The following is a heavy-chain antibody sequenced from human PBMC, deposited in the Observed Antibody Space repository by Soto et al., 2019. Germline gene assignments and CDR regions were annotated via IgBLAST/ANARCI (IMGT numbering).Heavy chain of an antibody. J-gene: IGHJ4*02. CDR1: GGTFSSYA. V-gene: IGHV1-69*13. CDR2: IIPIFGTA. D-gene: IGHD5-12*01. Sequence: SVKVSCKASGGTFSSYAISWVRQAPGQGLEWMGGIIPIFGTANYAQKFQGRVTITADESTSTAYMELSSLRSEDTAVYYCARPRDGYNPPFDYWGQGTLVTVSS. CDR3: ARPRDGYNPPFDY.